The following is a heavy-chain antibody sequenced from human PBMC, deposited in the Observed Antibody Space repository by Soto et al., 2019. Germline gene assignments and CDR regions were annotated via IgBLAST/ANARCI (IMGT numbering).Heavy chain of an antibody. CDR2: IIPIFGTS. Sequence: QVQLVQSGAEVKKPGSSVKVSCKASGGTFNSNAISWVRQAPGQGLEWMGGIIPIFGTSNYAQKLKGRVTITADESNRTASTELGLLRSESTAAYDYVCGKRGERYTILTDKGFDPWGQGTLVTVSS. V-gene: IGHV1-69*01. D-gene: IGHD3-9*01. CDR1: GGTFNSNA. CDR3: VCGKRGERYTILTDKGFDP. J-gene: IGHJ5*02.